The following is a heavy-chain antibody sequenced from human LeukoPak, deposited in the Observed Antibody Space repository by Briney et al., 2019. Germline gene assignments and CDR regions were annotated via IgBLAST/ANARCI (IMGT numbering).Heavy chain of an antibody. V-gene: IGHV3-23*01. Sequence: GGSLRLSCAASGFTFSNYAMSWVRQAPGKGLEWVSAISDSGGSPYYSDSVKGRFTISRDNAKNSPYLQMNSLRAEDTALYYCARDGGYYYDSSGYMEDAFDIWGQGTMVTVSS. D-gene: IGHD3-22*01. CDR1: GFTFSNYA. J-gene: IGHJ3*02. CDR2: ISDSGGSP. CDR3: ARDGGYYYDSSGYMEDAFDI.